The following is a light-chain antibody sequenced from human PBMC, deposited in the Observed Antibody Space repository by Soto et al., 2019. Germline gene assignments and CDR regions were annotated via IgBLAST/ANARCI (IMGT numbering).Light chain of an antibody. CDR2: GAS. CDR3: QQYDNVPYT. V-gene: IGKV1-33*01. J-gene: IGKJ2*01. CDR1: QDISDY. Sequence: DIQMTQSPSSLSASVGDRVTFTCQASQDISDYLNWYQQKPGKAPDLLIYGASNLETGVPSRFSGSGSGTHFTFTITGLQPEDIATYYCQQYDNVPYTFGQGTKLEIK.